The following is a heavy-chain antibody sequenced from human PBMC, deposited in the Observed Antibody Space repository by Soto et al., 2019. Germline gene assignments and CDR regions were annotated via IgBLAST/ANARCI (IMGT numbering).Heavy chain of an antibody. V-gene: IGHV4-31*03. CDR3: ARVRVSRDNKPYGMDV. D-gene: IGHD2-21*01. CDR2: TYYTGTT. Sequence: QVQLQESGPGLVQPSQTLSLTCTVSGDPISSGGYFWTWIRQRPGKGLEWIGNTYYTGTTHYTPSLKSRVSISVDTHKTQFSLKLTSVSAADTAIYYWARVRVSRDNKPYGMDVWGQGTTVTVSS. J-gene: IGHJ6*02. CDR1: GDPISSGGYF.